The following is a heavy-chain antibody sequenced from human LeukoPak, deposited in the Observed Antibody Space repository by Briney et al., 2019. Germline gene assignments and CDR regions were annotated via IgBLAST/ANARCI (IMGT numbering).Heavy chain of an antibody. CDR2: IYSSGST. D-gene: IGHD6-19*01. Sequence: EPSETLSLTCTVSSGSISSGTYYWSWIRQPACKGLEWIGRIYSSGSTNYNPSLKSRVTISVDTSKNQFSLKLSSVTAADTAVYYCARVFSSGWSIDYWGQGTLVTVSS. V-gene: IGHV4-61*02. CDR1: SGSISSGTYY. CDR3: ARVFSSGWSIDY. J-gene: IGHJ4*02.